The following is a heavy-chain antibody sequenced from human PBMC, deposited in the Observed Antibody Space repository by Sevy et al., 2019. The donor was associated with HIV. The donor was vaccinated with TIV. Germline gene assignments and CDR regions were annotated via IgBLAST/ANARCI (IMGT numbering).Heavy chain of an antibody. D-gene: IGHD2-2*01. V-gene: IGHV3-64*01. J-gene: IGHJ3*02. CDR3: ARLGYCSSTSCDQGGGVDAFDI. CDR2: ISSNGGST. Sequence: GGSLRLSCAASGFTFSSYAMHWVRQAPGKGLEYVSAISSNGGSTYYANSVKGRFTISRDNSKNTLYLQMGSLRAEDMAVYYCARLGYCSSTSCDQGGGVDAFDILGQGTMVTVSS. CDR1: GFTFSSYA.